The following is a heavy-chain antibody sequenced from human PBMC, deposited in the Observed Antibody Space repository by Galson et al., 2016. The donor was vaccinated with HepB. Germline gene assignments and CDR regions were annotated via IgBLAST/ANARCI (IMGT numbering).Heavy chain of an antibody. CDR1: GGSFSGYH. D-gene: IGHD1-26*01. V-gene: IGHV4-34*01. CDR3: ARGSEWELRPVGY. J-gene: IGHJ4*02. Sequence: SETLSLTCAVFGGSFSGYHWSWIRQPPGKGLEWIGEIIHSESTSYNPSLKSRVTMSLDTSKKQFSLKLTSVTAADTAVYYCARGSEWELRPVGYWGQGSLVTVSS. CDR2: IIHSEST.